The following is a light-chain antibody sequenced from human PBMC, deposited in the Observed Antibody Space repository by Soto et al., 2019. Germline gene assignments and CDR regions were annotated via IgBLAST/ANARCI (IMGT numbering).Light chain of an antibody. Sequence: DIQMTQSPSSVSASVGDRVTITCRASQGISSWLAWYQQKPGKAPKLPIYDASNLEAGVPSRFSGSGSGTDFTLTISSLQPEDFATYYCQQSYSTLWTFGQGTKVDIK. CDR3: QQSYSTLWT. J-gene: IGKJ1*01. CDR2: DAS. V-gene: IGKV1-12*01. CDR1: QGISSW.